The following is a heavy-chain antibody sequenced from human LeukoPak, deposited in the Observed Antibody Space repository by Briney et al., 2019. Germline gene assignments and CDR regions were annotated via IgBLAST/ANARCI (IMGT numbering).Heavy chain of an antibody. CDR2: ISWNSGSI. J-gene: IGHJ6*03. V-gene: IGHV3-9*01. CDR3: AKVGEPFGYYCYYMDV. CDR1: GFTFDDYA. D-gene: IGHD1-26*01. Sequence: PGGSLRLSCAASGFTFDDYAMHWVRQAPGKGLEWVSGISWNSGSIGYADSVKGRFTISRDNAKNSLYLQMNSLRAEDTALYYCAKVGEPFGYYCYYMDVWGKGTTVTASS.